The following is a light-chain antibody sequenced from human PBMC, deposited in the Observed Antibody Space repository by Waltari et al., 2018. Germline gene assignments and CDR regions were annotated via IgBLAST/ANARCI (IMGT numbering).Light chain of an antibody. CDR1: QSISSSS. J-gene: IGKJ5*01. V-gene: IGKV3-20*01. Sequence: EIVLTQSPVTLSLSPGERATFPCWATQSISSSSLAWYQQKPGQAPRLLIHGASSRATGVPDRFSGSGSGTDFTLTISRLEAEDFAVYYCQQYGDLPLTFGQGTRLEIK. CDR2: GAS. CDR3: QQYGDLPLT.